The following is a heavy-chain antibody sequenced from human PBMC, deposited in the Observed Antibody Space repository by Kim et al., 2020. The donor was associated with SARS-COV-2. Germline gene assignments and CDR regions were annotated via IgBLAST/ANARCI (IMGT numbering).Heavy chain of an antibody. D-gene: IGHD5-12*01. V-gene: IGHV5-51*01. CDR3: ARSVQVDMGWFDP. Sequence: NPSSQGQVTISADKSISTAYLQWSSLKASDTAMYYCARSVQVDMGWFDPWGQGTLVTVSS. J-gene: IGHJ5*02.